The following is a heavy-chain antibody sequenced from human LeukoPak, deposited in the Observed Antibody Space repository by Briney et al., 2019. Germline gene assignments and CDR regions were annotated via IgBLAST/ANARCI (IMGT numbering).Heavy chain of an antibody. CDR3: ARRRYYDGSGYLE. D-gene: IGHD3-22*01. CDR2: IYHSGRT. Sequence: SETLSLTCSVSGDSVSRSDSCWDWIRQPPGEGLEWIGTIYHSGRTYYSPSLKSRVTMSVDPSNNQFSLNLRSVTAADTAVYYCARRRYYDGSGYLEWGQGTLLSVSS. J-gene: IGHJ1*01. CDR1: GDSVSRSDSC. V-gene: IGHV4-39*01.